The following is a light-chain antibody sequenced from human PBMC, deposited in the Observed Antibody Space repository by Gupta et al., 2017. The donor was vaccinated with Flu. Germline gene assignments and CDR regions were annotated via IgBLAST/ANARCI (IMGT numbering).Light chain of an antibody. J-gene: IGKJ1*01. V-gene: IGKV1-39*01. CDR1: QSISAY. CDR2: AVS. CDR3: QQSYSNPRT. Sequence: DIQMTQSPSSLSASVGDRVTITCRASQSISAYLNWYQQKPGKAPKLLINAVSSLQSGVPSRFSGSGSGTGTDFTLTISSLQPEDFAIYYCQQSYSNPRTFGQGTKVEIK.